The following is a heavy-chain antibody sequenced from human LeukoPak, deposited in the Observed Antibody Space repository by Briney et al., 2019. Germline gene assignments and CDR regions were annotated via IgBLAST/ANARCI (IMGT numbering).Heavy chain of an antibody. CDR2: ISGDST. V-gene: IGHV3-23*01. CDR3: AKEKYYDILTGYPDY. Sequence: GGSLRLSCAASGFTFSSYAMSWVRQAPGKGLEWVSAISGDSTYYADSVKGRFTIPRDNSKNTLYLQMNSLRAEDTAVYYCAKEKYYDILTGYPDYWGQGTLVTVSS. CDR1: GFTFSSYA. J-gene: IGHJ4*02. D-gene: IGHD3-9*01.